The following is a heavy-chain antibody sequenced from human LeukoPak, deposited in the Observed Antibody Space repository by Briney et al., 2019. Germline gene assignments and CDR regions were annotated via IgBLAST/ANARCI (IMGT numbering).Heavy chain of an antibody. D-gene: IGHD6-13*01. J-gene: IGHJ4*02. V-gene: IGHV4-39*07. Sequence: MTSETLSLTCTVSGGSISSSSYSWGWIRQPPGKGLEWIGSIYYSGSTYYNPSLKSRVTISVDTSKNQFSLKLSSVTAADTAVYYCARDHFYSSSWLYYFDYWGQGTLVTVSS. CDR1: GGSISSSSYS. CDR2: IYYSGST. CDR3: ARDHFYSSSWLYYFDY.